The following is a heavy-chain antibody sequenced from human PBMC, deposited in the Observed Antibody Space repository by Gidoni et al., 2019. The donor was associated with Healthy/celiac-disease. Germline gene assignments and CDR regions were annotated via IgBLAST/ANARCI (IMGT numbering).Heavy chain of an antibody. CDR2: IIPILGTA. CDR1: GGTFSSYD. J-gene: IGHJ4*02. V-gene: IGHV1-69*06. CDR3: AREEGSLTYGSGSSTFDY. Sequence: QVQLVQSGAEVKKPGSSVKVSCKASGGTFSSYDISWVRQAPGQGLELMGGIIPILGTANYEQKFQCRVTITAEKSTSTAYMELSSLISEDTAVYYCAREEGSLTYGSGSSTFDYWGQGTLVTVSS. D-gene: IGHD3-10*01.